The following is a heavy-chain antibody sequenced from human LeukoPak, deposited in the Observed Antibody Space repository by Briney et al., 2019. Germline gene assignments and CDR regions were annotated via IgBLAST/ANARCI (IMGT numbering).Heavy chain of an antibody. CDR2: IYYSGST. J-gene: IGHJ4*02. CDR3: ARETARQAVDY. CDR1: GGSISSYY. Sequence: SETLSLTCTVSGGSISSYYWSWIRQPPGKGLEWIGYIYYSGSTNYNPSLKSRVTISVDTSKNQFSLKLSSVTAADTAVYYCARETARQAVDYWGQGTLVTVSS. V-gene: IGHV4-59*12. D-gene: IGHD6-6*01.